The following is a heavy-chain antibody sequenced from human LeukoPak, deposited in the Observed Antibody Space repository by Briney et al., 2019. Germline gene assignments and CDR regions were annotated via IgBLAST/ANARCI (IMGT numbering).Heavy chain of an antibody. D-gene: IGHD2-2*01. V-gene: IGHV4-34*01. CDR1: GGSFSDFY. CDR3: ARGNLIVVPAVQRAYSYMDV. Sequence: ASETLSLTCAVYGGSFSDFYWSWIRQPPGKGLEWIGEINHSGGTNYSPSLKSRVTISVDTSKKQFSLKLSSVTAADTAVYYCARGNLIVVPAVQRAYSYMDVWGNGTTVTVSS. J-gene: IGHJ6*03. CDR2: INHSGGT.